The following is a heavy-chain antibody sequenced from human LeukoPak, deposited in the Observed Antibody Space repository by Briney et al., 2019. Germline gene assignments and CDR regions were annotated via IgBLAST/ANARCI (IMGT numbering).Heavy chain of an antibody. Sequence: SVKVSCKASGGTFSSYAISWVRQAPGQRLELMGGIIPIFGTANYAQKFQGRVTITADESTSTAYMELSSLRSEDTAVYYCARDHHSSGFLSRGDVWGQGTTVTVSS. D-gene: IGHD3-22*01. CDR1: GGTFSSYA. CDR3: ARDHHSSGFLSRGDV. V-gene: IGHV1-69*01. J-gene: IGHJ6*02. CDR2: IIPIFGTA.